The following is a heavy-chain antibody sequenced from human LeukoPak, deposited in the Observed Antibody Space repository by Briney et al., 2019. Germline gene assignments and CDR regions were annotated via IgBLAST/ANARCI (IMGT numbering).Heavy chain of an antibody. D-gene: IGHD3-10*01. CDR1: GFTVSSNY. Sequence: PGGSLRLSCAASGFTVSSNYMSWVRQAPGKGLEWVSVIYSGGSTYYADSVKGRFTISRDNSKNTLYLQMNSLRAEDTAVYYCARGIYYGSGSYYTKLYYYYGMDVWGQGTTVTVSS. V-gene: IGHV3-66*01. CDR3: ARGIYYGSGSYYTKLYYYYGMDV. CDR2: IYSGGST. J-gene: IGHJ6*02.